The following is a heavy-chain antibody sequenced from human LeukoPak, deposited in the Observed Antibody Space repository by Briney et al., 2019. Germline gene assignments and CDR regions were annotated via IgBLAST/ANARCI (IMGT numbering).Heavy chain of an antibody. CDR1: GGTFSSYA. CDR2: IIPILGLA. J-gene: IGHJ4*02. Sequence: ASVKVSCKASGGTFSSYAFSWVRQAPGQGLEWMGRIIPILGLADYAQKFQGRVTITADKSTSTAYMEVSSLRSEDTAVYYCARGITMIVVGEYYFDYWGQGTLVTVSS. D-gene: IGHD3-22*01. V-gene: IGHV1-69*04. CDR3: ARGITMIVVGEYYFDY.